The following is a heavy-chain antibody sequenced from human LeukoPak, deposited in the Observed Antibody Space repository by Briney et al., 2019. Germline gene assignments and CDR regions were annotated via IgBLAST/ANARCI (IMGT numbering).Heavy chain of an antibody. Sequence: GGSLRLSCAASGFTFSSYSMNWVRQAPGKGLEWVSSISSSSSYIYYADSVKGRFTISRDNAKNSLYLQMNSLRAEDTAVYYCARSHVDIVATIPLYYFDYWGQGTLVTVSS. J-gene: IGHJ4*02. CDR1: GFTFSSYS. V-gene: IGHV3-21*01. CDR2: ISSSSSYI. D-gene: IGHD5-12*01. CDR3: ARSHVDIVATIPLYYFDY.